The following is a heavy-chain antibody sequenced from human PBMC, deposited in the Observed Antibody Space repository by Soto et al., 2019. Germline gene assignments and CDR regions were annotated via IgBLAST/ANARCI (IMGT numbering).Heavy chain of an antibody. CDR1: GGTFSSYA. CDR2: IIPIFGTA. V-gene: IGHV1-69*13. Sequence: SVKVSCKASGGTFSSYAISWVRQAPGQGLEWMGGIIPIFGTANYAQKFQGRVTITADESTSTAYMELSSLRSEDTPLYYCARDRMPSAYYYDSSGPLDYWGQGTLVTVSS. CDR3: ARDRMPSAYYYDSSGPLDY. D-gene: IGHD3-22*01. J-gene: IGHJ4*02.